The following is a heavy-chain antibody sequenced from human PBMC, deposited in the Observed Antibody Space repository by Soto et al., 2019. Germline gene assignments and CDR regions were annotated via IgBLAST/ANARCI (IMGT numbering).Heavy chain of an antibody. CDR2: IYWGDDK. CDR3: AHRGVWSGSMPNWFDP. Sequence: GSGPTLVNPTQTLTLTCTFSGFSLSTSGVGVGWIRRPPGKALEWLALIYWGDDKRYSPSLKSRLTITKDTSKNQVVLTMTNMDPVDTATYYCAHRGVWSGSMPNWFDPWGQGTLVTVSS. J-gene: IGHJ5*02. D-gene: IGHD3-3*01. CDR1: GFSLSTSGVG. V-gene: IGHV2-5*02.